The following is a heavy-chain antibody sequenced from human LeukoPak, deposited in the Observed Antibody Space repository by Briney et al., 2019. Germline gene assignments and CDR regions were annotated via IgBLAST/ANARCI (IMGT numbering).Heavy chain of an antibody. CDR2: ISSNGGST. V-gene: IGHV3-64*01. CDR3: ARGPRYSSSSYYFDY. CDR1: GFTFSSYA. D-gene: IGHD6-6*01. Sequence: GGSLRLSCAASGFTFSSYAMHWVRQAPGKGLEYVSAISSNGGSTYYAYSVKGRFTISRDNSKNTLYLQMGSLRAEDMAVYYCARGPRYSSSSYYFDYWGQGTLVTVSS. J-gene: IGHJ4*02.